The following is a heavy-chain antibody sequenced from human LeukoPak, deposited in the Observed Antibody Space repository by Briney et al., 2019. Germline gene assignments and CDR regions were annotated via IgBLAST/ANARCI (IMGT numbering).Heavy chain of an antibody. D-gene: IGHD5-24*01. CDR1: GFTFSSYW. V-gene: IGHV3-7*02. CDR3: ARTMAF. CDR2: INQDGSGN. Sequence: GGSLRLSCIASGFTFSSYWMSWVRQAPGKGLEWVANINQDGSGNYYVDSVKGRFTISRDNTKNSLFLQMSSLRAEDTAVYYCARTMAFWGQGTLVAVSS. J-gene: IGHJ4*02.